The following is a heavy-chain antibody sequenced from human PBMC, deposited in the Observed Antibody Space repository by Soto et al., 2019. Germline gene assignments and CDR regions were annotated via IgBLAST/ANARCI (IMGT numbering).Heavy chain of an antibody. CDR2: VAHDGTSK. CDR3: ARDRRITGIVAEIDL. CDR1: GFTFSNHA. V-gene: IGHV3-30-3*01. D-gene: IGHD1-20*01. J-gene: IGHJ5*02. Sequence: GSLRLSCAASGFTFSNHAMHWVRRAPGKGLEWVALVAHDGTSKYYAGSVKGRFTISSDKSTNTLFLQMDSLDTEDTAVYYCARDRRITGIVAEIDLWGREPWSPSPQ.